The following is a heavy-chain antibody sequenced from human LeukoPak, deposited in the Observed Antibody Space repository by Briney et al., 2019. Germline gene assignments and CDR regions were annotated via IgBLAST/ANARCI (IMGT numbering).Heavy chain of an antibody. CDR1: GFTFSSYA. V-gene: IGHV3-23*01. D-gene: IGHD2-21*02. CDR3: AKDRYCGGDCYSGSYYYYYYMDV. Sequence: PGGSLRLSCAASGFTFSSYAMSWVRQAPGKGLEWVSAISGSGGSTYYADSVKGRFTISRDNSKNTLYLQMNSLRAEDTAVYYCAKDRYCGGDCYSGSYYYYYYMDVWGKGTTVTVSS. CDR2: ISGSGGST. J-gene: IGHJ6*03.